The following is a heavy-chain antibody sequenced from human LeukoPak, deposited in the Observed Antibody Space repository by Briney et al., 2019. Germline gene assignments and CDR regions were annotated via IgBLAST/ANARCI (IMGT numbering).Heavy chain of an antibody. V-gene: IGHV1-69*04. J-gene: IGHJ4*02. D-gene: IGHD6-6*01. Sequence: SVKVCCKASGGTFSSYAISWVRQAPGQGLEWMGRIIPILGIANYAQKFQGRVTITADKSTSTAYMELSSLRSEDTAVYYCAPAASHRVEDYWGQGTLVTVSS. CDR2: IIPILGIA. CDR1: GGTFSSYA. CDR3: APAASHRVEDY.